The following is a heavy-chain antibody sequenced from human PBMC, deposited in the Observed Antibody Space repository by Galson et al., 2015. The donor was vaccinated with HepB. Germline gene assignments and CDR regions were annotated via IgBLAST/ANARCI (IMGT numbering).Heavy chain of an antibody. J-gene: IGHJ3*02. D-gene: IGHD3-9*01. CDR3: VRGYDILTGSHVFDI. Sequence: CAISGDSVFDNSAAWNWIRQSPSRGLEWLGRTYYRSKWYNDYAVAVKSRIIINPDTSKNQFSLQLNSVTPEDTAVYYCVRGYDILTGSHVFDIWGQGTMVTVSS. CDR2: TYYRSKWYN. CDR1: GDSVFDNSAA. V-gene: IGHV6-1*01.